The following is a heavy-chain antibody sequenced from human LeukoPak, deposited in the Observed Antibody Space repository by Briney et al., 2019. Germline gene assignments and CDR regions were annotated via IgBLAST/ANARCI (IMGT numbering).Heavy chain of an antibody. J-gene: IGHJ5*02. CDR2: ISNVGSTT. CDR3: ARDYLGWFDP. V-gene: IGHV3-74*01. Sequence: PGGSLRLSCAASGFTFSSFWMHWVRQAPGKGLVWVSRISNVGSTTNYADSVKGRFTTSRDNAKNTLYLQMNSLRAEGTAVYCCARDYLGWFDPWGQGTLVTVSS. CDR1: GFTFSSFW.